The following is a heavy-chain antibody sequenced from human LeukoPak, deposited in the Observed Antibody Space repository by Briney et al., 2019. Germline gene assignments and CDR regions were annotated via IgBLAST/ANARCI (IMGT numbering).Heavy chain of an antibody. CDR1: GGTFSSYG. CDR3: ARSQRAGYNVYHFDY. J-gene: IGHJ4*02. CDR2: IIPIFRTA. V-gene: IGHV1-69*13. Sequence: GASVKVSCKASGGTFSSYGVSWVRQAPGQGLEWMGGIIPIFRTATYAQKFRGRFTITADESMSTAYMELSSLRSEDTAVYYCARSQRAGYNVYHFDYWGQGTLVTVSS. D-gene: IGHD5-24*01.